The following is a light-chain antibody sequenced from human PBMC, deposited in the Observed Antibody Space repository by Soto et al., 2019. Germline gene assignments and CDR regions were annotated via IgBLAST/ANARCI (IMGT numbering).Light chain of an antibody. Sequence: QSVLTQHPSASGSPGQSVTISCTGTSSDIVGYNYVSWYQQHPGKAPKLMIYEVSKRPSGVPDRFSGSKSDNTASLTVSGLQAEDEADYYCSSYAGSIFYVFGTGTKVTVL. V-gene: IGLV2-8*01. J-gene: IGLJ1*01. CDR2: EVS. CDR1: SSDIVGYNY. CDR3: SSYAGSIFYV.